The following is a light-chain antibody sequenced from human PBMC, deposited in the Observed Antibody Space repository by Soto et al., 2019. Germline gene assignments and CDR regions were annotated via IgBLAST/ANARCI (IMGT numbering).Light chain of an antibody. CDR1: SSDVGGYNY. V-gene: IGLV2-14*01. CDR2: DVS. J-gene: IGLJ2*01. Sequence: QSVLTQPASVSGSPGQSITISCTGTSSDVGGYNYVSWYQQHPGKAPKLMIYDVSNRPSGVSNRFSGSKSGNTASLTISGLQAYDEADYYCISYSSSTTLVFGGGTKLTVL. CDR3: ISYSSSTTLV.